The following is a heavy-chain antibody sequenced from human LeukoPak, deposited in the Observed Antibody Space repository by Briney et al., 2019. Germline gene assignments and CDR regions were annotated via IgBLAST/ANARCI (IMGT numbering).Heavy chain of an antibody. J-gene: IGHJ4*02. CDR2: VYSSGTT. CDR3: ARDVTHGLL. D-gene: IGHD2-21*02. V-gene: IGHV4-39*07. Sequence: SETLSLTCTVSGGSIRISSYYWAWIRQTPGNGLEWIGSVYSSGTTYYNPSFKSRVTVSIYTSNNQFSLKLTSVTAADTAVYYCARDVTHGLLWGPGRRVTVSS. CDR1: GGSIRISSYY.